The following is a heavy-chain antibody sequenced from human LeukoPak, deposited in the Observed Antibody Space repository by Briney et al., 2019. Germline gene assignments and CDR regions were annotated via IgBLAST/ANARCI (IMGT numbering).Heavy chain of an antibody. CDR3: ARAWEYSSSPEGFDY. Sequence: GESLKISCKGSGYIFTSYWIGWVRQMPGKGLEWMGIIYPGDSDTRYSPSFQGQVTISADKSISTAYPQWSSLKASDTAMYYCARAWEYSSSPEGFDYWGQGTLVTVSS. V-gene: IGHV5-51*01. J-gene: IGHJ4*02. D-gene: IGHD6-6*01. CDR1: GYIFTSYW. CDR2: IYPGDSDT.